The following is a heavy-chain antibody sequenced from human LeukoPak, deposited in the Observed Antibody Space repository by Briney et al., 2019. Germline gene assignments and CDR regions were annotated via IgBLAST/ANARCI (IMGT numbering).Heavy chain of an antibody. CDR2: INHSGSTT. Sequence: SETLSLTCAVYGESFSGYYWNWIRQPPGKGLEWIGEINHSGSTTNHNPSLKSRVTMSVDTSKNQFSLKMTSVTAADTAVYYCARESGYARDYWGQGTLVIVSS. CDR1: GESFSGYY. D-gene: IGHD5-12*01. J-gene: IGHJ4*02. CDR3: ARESGYARDY. V-gene: IGHV4-34*01.